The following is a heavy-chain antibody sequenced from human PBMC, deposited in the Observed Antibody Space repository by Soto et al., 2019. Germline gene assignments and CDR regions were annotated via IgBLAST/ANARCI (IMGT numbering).Heavy chain of an antibody. J-gene: IGHJ4*02. CDR3: ARQTYYYGSGSYGIDY. D-gene: IGHD3-10*01. Sequence: SQTLSLTCTVSGGSISSSSYYWGWIRQPPGKGLEWIGSIYYSGSTYYNPSLKSRVTISVDTSKNQFSLKLSSVTAAETAVYYCARQTYYYGSGSYGIDYWGQGTLVTVSS. V-gene: IGHV4-39*01. CDR2: IYYSGST. CDR1: GGSISSSSYY.